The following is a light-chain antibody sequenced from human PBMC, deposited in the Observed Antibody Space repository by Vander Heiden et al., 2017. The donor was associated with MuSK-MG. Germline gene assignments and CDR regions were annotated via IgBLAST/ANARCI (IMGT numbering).Light chain of an antibody. J-gene: IGKJ5*01. CDR1: QSISSD. CDR2: AES. V-gene: IGKV1-39*01. CDR3: QQNDSNLHST. Sequence: DIKMTQSTSSLSASVGDRVTIPCRASQSISSDFKWYQQKPGKAPKLLIYAESSLQSGVPSRFSGSGCGTDFTLTISSRQPEDFAAYDCQQNDSNLHSTFGQGTQVEIK.